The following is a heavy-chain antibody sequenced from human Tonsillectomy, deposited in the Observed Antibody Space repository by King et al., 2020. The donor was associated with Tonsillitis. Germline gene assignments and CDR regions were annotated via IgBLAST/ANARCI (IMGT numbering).Heavy chain of an antibody. CDR3: TSDWGSGHSWVRALDL. CDR2: IRNKNEGETT. D-gene: IGHD3-16*01. V-gene: IGHV3-15*01. Sequence: VQLVESGGGLVNPGGSLRLSCAASGFTFSDAWMTWVRQAPGKGLEWVGHIRNKNEGETTDFAAPVKGRFSIERDDSKAMLYLQLNSLKTEDTAVYYCTSDWGSGHSWVRALDLWGQGTRVTVS. J-gene: IGHJ3*01. CDR1: GFTFSDAW.